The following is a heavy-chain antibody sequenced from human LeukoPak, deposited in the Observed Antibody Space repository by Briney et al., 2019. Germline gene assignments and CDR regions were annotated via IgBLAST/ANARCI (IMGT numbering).Heavy chain of an antibody. J-gene: IGHJ4*02. D-gene: IGHD2-21*01. Sequence: GASVKVSCKASGGTFSSYAISWVRQAPGQGLEWMGGTIPIFGTANYAQKFQGRVTITTDESTSTAYMELSSLRSEDTAVYYCARGTYCGGDCYSGDYWGQGTLVTVSS. CDR2: TIPIFGTA. CDR3: ARGTYCGGDCYSGDY. V-gene: IGHV1-69*05. CDR1: GGTFSSYA.